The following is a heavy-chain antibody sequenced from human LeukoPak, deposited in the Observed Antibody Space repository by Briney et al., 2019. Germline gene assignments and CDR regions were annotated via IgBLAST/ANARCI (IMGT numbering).Heavy chain of an antibody. CDR3: ARGREYYDSSGPYDAFDI. D-gene: IGHD3-22*01. Sequence: SVKVSCKASGGTFISYAISWVRQAPGQGLELMGGIIPIFGTANYAQKFQGRVTITADESTSTAYMELSSLRSEDTAVYYCARGREYYDSSGPYDAFDIWGQGTMVTVSS. V-gene: IGHV1-69*13. CDR2: IIPIFGTA. CDR1: GGTFISYA. J-gene: IGHJ3*02.